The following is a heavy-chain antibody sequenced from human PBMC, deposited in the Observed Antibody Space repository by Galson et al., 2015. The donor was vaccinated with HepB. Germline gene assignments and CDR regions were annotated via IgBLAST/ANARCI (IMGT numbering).Heavy chain of an antibody. Sequence: SLRLSCAASGFTFGDYTMSWFRQAPGKGLEWVGFIRSKAYGGTTEYVASVKGRFTISRHDSKSIAYLQINSLKTEDTAVYYCAGDRKGGYGPFDYWGQGTTVTVSS. J-gene: IGHJ4*03. V-gene: IGHV3-49*03. CDR2: IRSKAYGGTT. CDR3: AGDRKGGYGPFDY. CDR1: GFTFGDYT. D-gene: IGHD5-12*01.